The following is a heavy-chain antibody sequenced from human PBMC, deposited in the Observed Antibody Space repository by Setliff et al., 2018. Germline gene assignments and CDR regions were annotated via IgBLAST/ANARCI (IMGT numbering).Heavy chain of an antibody. CDR1: GFTFSNAW. J-gene: IGHJ4*02. Sequence: PGGSLRLSCAASGFTFSNAWMNWVRQTPGKGLEWVARIKRKNEGGTADYAAPVKGRFTISRDDSKNTQYLQMNSLQTEDTAVYYCTTSVFLTGFDYWGQGTLVTVSS. V-gene: IGHV3-15*01. CDR3: TTSVFLTGFDY. D-gene: IGHD3-9*01. CDR2: IKRKNEGGTA.